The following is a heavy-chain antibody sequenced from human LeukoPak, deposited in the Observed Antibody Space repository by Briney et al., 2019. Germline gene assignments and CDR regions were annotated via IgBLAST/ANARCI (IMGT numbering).Heavy chain of an antibody. CDR3: AKDNGSGSYLDY. J-gene: IGHJ4*02. V-gene: IGHV3-23*01. CDR2: ISGSGGST. CDR1: GFTFSSYA. Sequence: PGGSLRLSCAASGFTFSSYAMSWVRQAPGKGLEWVSAISGSGGSTYYADSVKGRFTISRDNSKNTLYLQMNSRRAEDTAVYYCAKDNGSGSYLDYWGQGTLVTVSS. D-gene: IGHD3-10*01.